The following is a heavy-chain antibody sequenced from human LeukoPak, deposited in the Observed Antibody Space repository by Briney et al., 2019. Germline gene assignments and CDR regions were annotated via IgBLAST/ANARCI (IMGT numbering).Heavy chain of an antibody. CDR2: ISWNSGSI. CDR3: AKDRGWLRSLDY. D-gene: IGHD5-12*01. J-gene: IGHJ4*02. CDR1: GFTFSTYG. Sequence: PGGSLRLSCAASGFTFSTYGMHWVRQAPGKGLEWVSGISWNSGSIGYADSVKGRFTISRDNAKNSLYLQMNSLRAEDTALYYCAKDRGWLRSLDYWGQGTLVTVSS. V-gene: IGHV3-9*01.